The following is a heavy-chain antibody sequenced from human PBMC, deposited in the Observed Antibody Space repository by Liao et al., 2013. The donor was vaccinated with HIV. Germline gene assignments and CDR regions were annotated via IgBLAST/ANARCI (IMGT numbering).Heavy chain of an antibody. J-gene: IGHJ5*02. Sequence: QVQLQQWGAGLLKPSETLSLTCAVYGVSFSDYYWNWIRQPPGKGLEWIGEIIHSGSANYNPSLRDRVTISVDTSKNQFSLRVRSVTAADTAVYYCARSSLLVRWFDPWGQGTLVTVSS. CDR3: ARSSLLVRWFDP. CDR1: GVSFSDYY. V-gene: IGHV4-34*12. CDR2: IIHSGSA.